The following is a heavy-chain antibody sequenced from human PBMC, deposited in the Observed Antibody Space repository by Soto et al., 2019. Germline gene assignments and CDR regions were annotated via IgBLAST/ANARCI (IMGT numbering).Heavy chain of an antibody. Sequence: VKVSCKASGYTFTSYDINWVRQATGQGLEWMGWMNPNSGNTGYAQKFQGRVTMTRNTSISTAYMELSSLRSEDTAVYYCARAGGDYVSNNQDAFDIWGQGTMVTVSS. CDR3: ARAGGDYVSNNQDAFDI. V-gene: IGHV1-8*01. J-gene: IGHJ3*02. CDR2: MNPNSGNT. CDR1: GYTFTSYD. D-gene: IGHD4-17*01.